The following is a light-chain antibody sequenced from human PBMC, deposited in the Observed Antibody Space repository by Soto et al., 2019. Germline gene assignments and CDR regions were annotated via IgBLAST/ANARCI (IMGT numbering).Light chain of an antibody. J-gene: IGKJ1*01. CDR2: ATS. CDR1: QSVSRY. CDR3: HQSSSSPHT. Sequence: DIQMTQSPYSLSASVGDRVTITCRASQSVSRYLHWYQVKPGKAPKLLIYATSGLQSGVPSRFSGSGSGTHFTLTISTLQTEDFATYFCHQSSSSPHTFGQGTKVDMK. V-gene: IGKV1-39*01.